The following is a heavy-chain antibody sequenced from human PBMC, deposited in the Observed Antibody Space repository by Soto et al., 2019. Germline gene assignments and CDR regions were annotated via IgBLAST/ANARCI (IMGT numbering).Heavy chain of an antibody. V-gene: IGHV3-15*07. D-gene: IGHD1-26*01. CDR1: GFTFSNAW. CDR3: TTRKWELLSLLFDY. CDR2: IKSKTDGGTT. J-gene: IGHJ4*02. Sequence: EVQLVESGGGLVKPGGSLRLSCAASGFTFSNAWMNWVRQAPGKGLEWVGRIKSKTDGGTTDYAAPVKGRFTISRDDSKNTLYLQMNSLKTEDTAVYYCTTRKWELLSLLFDYWGQGTLVTVSS.